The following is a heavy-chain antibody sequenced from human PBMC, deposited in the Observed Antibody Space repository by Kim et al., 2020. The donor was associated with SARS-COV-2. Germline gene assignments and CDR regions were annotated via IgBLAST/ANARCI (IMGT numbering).Heavy chain of an antibody. CDR2: T. CDR3: LKGGGGWTCDY. D-gene: IGHD3-16*01. V-gene: IGHV3-20*01. Sequence: TAYVDSVKGRCTISRDDSKKTLYLQMSGLRVEDTAIYHCLKGGGGWTCDYWGQGTLVTVSS. J-gene: IGHJ4*02.